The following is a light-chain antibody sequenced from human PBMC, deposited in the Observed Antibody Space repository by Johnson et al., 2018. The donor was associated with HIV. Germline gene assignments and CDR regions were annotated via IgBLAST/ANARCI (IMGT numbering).Light chain of an antibody. CDR3: GTWDSSLSVYV. CDR2: DNN. V-gene: IGLV1-51*01. Sequence: HSVLTQPPSVSAAPGQKVTISCSGSSSNIWNHYVSWYQQLPGTAPKLLIYDNNKRPSGIPDRFSGSKSGTSATLGITGLQTGDEADYYCGTWDSSLSVYVFGTGTKVTVL. CDR1: SSNIWNHY. J-gene: IGLJ1*01.